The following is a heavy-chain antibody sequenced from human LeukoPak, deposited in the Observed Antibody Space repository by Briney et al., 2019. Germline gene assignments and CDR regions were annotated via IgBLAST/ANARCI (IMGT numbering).Heavy chain of an antibody. CDR3: ARLLNNDNRGDPDTFDM. V-gene: IGHV4-59*08. Sequence: PSETLSLTCSVSGGSICRHYWSWIRQPPGKGLEWIGYISYSGSTKYNPSFQSRVTISLDTSKTHFSLKLTSVTAADTAVYYCARLLNNDNRGDPDTFDMWGPGTMVTVSS. J-gene: IGHJ3*02. CDR2: ISYSGST. CDR1: GGSICRHY. D-gene: IGHD4-17*01.